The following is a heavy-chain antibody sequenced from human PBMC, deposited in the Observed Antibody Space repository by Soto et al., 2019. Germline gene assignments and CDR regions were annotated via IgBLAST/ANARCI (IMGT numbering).Heavy chain of an antibody. J-gene: IGHJ4*02. CDR1: GGSISSGTAY. Sequence: SETLSLTCTVSGGSISSGTAYWSWIXQRPGKGLEWIGYIFYSGSFYYTPSLRGRVMILADTSKNQFTLRLISVTTADTAVYYCAREADESNYNYVFGYWGQGTLVTVSS. V-gene: IGHV4-31*03. D-gene: IGHD4-4*01. CDR2: IFYSGSF. CDR3: AREADESNYNYVFGY.